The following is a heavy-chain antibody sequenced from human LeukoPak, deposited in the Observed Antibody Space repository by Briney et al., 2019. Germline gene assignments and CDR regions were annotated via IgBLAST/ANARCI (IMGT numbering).Heavy chain of an antibody. CDR3: AKQLGYCSDGSCYFPY. D-gene: IGHD2-15*01. J-gene: IGHJ4*02. CDR1: GFAFSSSA. V-gene: IGHV3-23*01. CDR2: ISNNGGYT. Sequence: GGSLRLSCAASGFAFSSSAMSWVRQAPGKGLEWVSAISNNGGYTYYADSVQGRFTISRDNSKSALCLQMNSLRAEDTAVYYCAKQLGYCSDGSCYFPYWGQGTLVTVSS.